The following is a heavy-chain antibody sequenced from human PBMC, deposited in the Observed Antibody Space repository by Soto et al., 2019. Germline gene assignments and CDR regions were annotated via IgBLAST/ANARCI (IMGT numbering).Heavy chain of an antibody. J-gene: IGHJ3*02. Sequence: ASVKVSCKVSGYTITELSMHWLRQDHGKGLEWMGGFDPEDGETIYAQKFQGRVTMTEDTSTDTAYMELSSLRSEDTAVYYCATYFQIPDAFDIWGQGTMVTVSS. CDR1: GYTITELS. V-gene: IGHV1-24*01. D-gene: IGHD1-26*01. CDR3: ATYFQIPDAFDI. CDR2: FDPEDGET.